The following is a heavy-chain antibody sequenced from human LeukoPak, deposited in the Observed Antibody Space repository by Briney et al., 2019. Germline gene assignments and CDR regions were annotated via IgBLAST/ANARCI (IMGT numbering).Heavy chain of an antibody. J-gene: IGHJ4*02. CDR2: IYTSGST. D-gene: IGHD1-7*01. CDR3: ARDKDWNFD. CDR1: GGSISSGNYY. Sequence: PSETLSLTCTVSGGSISSGNYYWSWIRQPAGKGLEWIGRIYTSGSTNYNPSLKSRVTISVDTSRNQFSLKLSSVTAADTAVYYCARDKDWNFDWGQGTLVTVSS. V-gene: IGHV4-61*02.